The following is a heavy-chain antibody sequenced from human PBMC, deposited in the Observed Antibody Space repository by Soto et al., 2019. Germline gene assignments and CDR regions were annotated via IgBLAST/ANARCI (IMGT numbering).Heavy chain of an antibody. Sequence: PVGSLRLSCTGSGFTFSSYAMSWVRQAPGKGLEWVSGITGSGGSPYYADSVKGRFTISRDNSKNTLYLQMNNLRADDTAVYYCAKFFVAHAFHFDYWGQGALVTVSS. D-gene: IGHD2-15*01. CDR2: ITGSGGSP. CDR3: AKFFVAHAFHFDY. CDR1: GFTFSSYA. J-gene: IGHJ4*02. V-gene: IGHV3-23*01.